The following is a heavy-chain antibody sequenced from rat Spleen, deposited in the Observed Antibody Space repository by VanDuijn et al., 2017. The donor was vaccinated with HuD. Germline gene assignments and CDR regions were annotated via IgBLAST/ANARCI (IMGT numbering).Heavy chain of an antibody. D-gene: IGHD1-10*01. CDR1: GFSFSNYW. V-gene: IGHV5-25*01. Sequence: EVQLVESGGGLVQPGRSMKLSCAASGFSFSNYWMYWFRQAPGKGLEWVSSISTGGGNTYYRDSVKGRFTISRDNAKSTLYLQMNNLRSEDTAMYYCTSGGVTTRLNWFAYWGQGVMVTVSS. CDR2: ISTGGGNT. J-gene: IGHJ2*01. CDR3: TSGGVTTRLNWFAY.